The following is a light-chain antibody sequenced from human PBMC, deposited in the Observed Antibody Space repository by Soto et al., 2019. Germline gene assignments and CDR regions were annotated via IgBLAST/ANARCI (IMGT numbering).Light chain of an antibody. CDR3: QHYNNYPLT. CDR2: KTS. CDR1: QSISSW. J-gene: IGKJ4*01. Sequence: DIQMTQSPSTLSASVGDRVTITCRASQSISSWLAWYQQKPGKVPKLLIYKTSSIESGVPSRFSGSGSGTEFTHTISSLQPDDFATYYCQHYNNYPLTFGGGTKVEIK. V-gene: IGKV1-5*03.